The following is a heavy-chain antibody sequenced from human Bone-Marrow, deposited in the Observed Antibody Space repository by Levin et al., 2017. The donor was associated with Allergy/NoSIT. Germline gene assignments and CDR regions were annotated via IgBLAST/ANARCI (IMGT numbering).Heavy chain of an antibody. CDR1: GFPFASFG. CDR3: AKDRFRGGNSCVDS. Sequence: GGSLRLSCAGAGFPFASFGISWVRQAPGKGLEWVSIISGSGGTTFYADSVKGRFTISRDHSKNTVYLQMNSLRVEDTAVYYCAKDRFRGGNSCVDSWGQGTLVAVSS. D-gene: IGHD5-12*01. V-gene: IGHV3-23*01. CDR2: ISGSGGTT. J-gene: IGHJ4*02.